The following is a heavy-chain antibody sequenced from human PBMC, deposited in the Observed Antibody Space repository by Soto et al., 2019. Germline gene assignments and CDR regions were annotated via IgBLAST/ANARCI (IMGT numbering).Heavy chain of an antibody. CDR3: DRGGGYDSFDF. CDR2: ISHVETT. CDR1: GVTISYGGYS. Sequence: SLSLTCSVSGVTISYGGYSWSWIRQSPGKGLEWLGYISHVETTYYNPSFQSRLSLSIDRTRNQFSLSLSSMTAADKAVYYCDRGGGYDSFDFWGEGIQVTVS. D-gene: IGHD2-15*01. J-gene: IGHJ4*02. V-gene: IGHV4-30-2*06.